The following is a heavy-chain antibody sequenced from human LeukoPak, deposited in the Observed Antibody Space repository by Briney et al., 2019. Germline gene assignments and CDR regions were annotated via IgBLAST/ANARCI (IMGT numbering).Heavy chain of an antibody. D-gene: IGHD1-26*01. CDR3: ARSGATRGSFDY. CDR1: GYTFTGYY. Sequence: ASVKVSCKASGYTFTGYYMHWVRQAPGQGLEWMGWINPNSGGTNYAQKFQGRVTLTRDTSISTAYMELSRLRSDDTAVYYCARSGATRGSFDYWGQGTLVTVSS. V-gene: IGHV1-2*02. CDR2: INPNSGGT. J-gene: IGHJ4*02.